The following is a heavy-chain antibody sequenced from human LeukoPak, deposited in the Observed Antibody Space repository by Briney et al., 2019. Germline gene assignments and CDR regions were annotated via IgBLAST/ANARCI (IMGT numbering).Heavy chain of an antibody. CDR1: GYTFTGYY. D-gene: IGHD2-21*02. J-gene: IGHJ4*02. Sequence: GASVKVSCKASGYTFTGYYMHWVRQAPGQGLEWMGWINPNSGGTNYAQKFQGRVTMTRDTSISTAYMELRSLRSDDTAVYYCARDVPLRDIVVVTAMGIWGQGTLVTVSS. V-gene: IGHV1-2*02. CDR2: INPNSGGT. CDR3: ARDVPLRDIVVVTAMGI.